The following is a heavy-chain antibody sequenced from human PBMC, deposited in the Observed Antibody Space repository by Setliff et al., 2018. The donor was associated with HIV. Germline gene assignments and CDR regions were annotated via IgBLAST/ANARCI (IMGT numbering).Heavy chain of an antibody. J-gene: IGHJ6*03. CDR2: IKTESDGGAI. D-gene: IGHD3-9*01. V-gene: IGHV3-15*01. CDR3: ATIARNTDWFSGTFYYYMDV. Sequence: GGSLRLSCEASGFTFDDYAMHWGRQAPGKGLEWVGRIKTESDGGAIDYAAPVKGRFTISRDDSKNTLYLQMNSLNIEDTAVYFFATIARNTDWFSGTFYYYMDVWGKGTTVTVSS. CDR1: GFTFDDYA.